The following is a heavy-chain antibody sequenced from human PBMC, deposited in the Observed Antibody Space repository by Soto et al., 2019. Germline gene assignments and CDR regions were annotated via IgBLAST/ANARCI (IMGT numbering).Heavy chain of an antibody. CDR1: GGSISSGDYY. V-gene: IGHV4-30-4*01. J-gene: IGHJ6*02. Sequence: SETLSLTCTVSGGSISSGDYYWSWIRQPPGKGLEWIGYIYYSGSTYYNPSLKSRVTISVDTSKNQFSLKLSSVTAADTAVYYCARVSYYDSSGPDPYYYYGIDVWGQGTTVTVSS. D-gene: IGHD3-22*01. CDR3: ARVSYYDSSGPDPYYYYGIDV. CDR2: IYYSGST.